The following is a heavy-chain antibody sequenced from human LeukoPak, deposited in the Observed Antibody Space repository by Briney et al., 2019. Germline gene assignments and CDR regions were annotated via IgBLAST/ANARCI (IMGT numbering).Heavy chain of an antibody. D-gene: IGHD3-9*01. CDR1: GFTFSNYA. CDR2: ITGSGGGT. J-gene: IGHJ4*02. Sequence: PAAYLSLSCAASGFTFSNYAMSWVRQAPGKGLEWVSAITGSGGGTYYADSVKGRFTISRDNSKNTLYLQMNSLRAEDTAVYYCAKWGDYDVLTGYYDPDYWGQGTLVTVSS. CDR3: AKWGDYDVLTGYYDPDY. V-gene: IGHV3-23*01.